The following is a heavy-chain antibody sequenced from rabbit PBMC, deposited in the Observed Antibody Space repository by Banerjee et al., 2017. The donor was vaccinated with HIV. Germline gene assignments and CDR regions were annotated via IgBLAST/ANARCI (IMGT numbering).Heavy chain of an antibody. CDR3: ARDLGGVIGWNFNL. J-gene: IGHJ4*01. Sequence: QVQLVESGGYLGRPEGSLTLTCIASGFSFSNGYGRCWFRQAPGKGLEWIACINAISGDTVYATWAKGRFTISKTSSTTVTLQMTSLTAADTATHFCARDLGGVIGWNFNLWGPGTLVTVS. CDR2: INAISGDT. D-gene: IGHD1-1*01. V-gene: IGHV1S45*01. CDR1: GFSFSNGYG.